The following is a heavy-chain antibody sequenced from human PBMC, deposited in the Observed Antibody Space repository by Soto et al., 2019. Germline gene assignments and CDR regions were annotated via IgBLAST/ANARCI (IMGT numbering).Heavy chain of an antibody. CDR2: IIPSRSYI. D-gene: IGHD3-10*01. V-gene: IGHV3-21*01. CDR1: RFTFRSYS. CDR3: SRAMIRGVINYYYYYMGV. Sequence: RGCSLRLSGAASRFTFRSYSMNVASYTPGKGVEWVSSIIPSRSYIYYADSVEGRFTIYRDNAKNPLYLQMNGLRAEDTAVYYCSRAMIRGVINYYYYYMGVWGKGNTVTLSS. J-gene: IGHJ6*03.